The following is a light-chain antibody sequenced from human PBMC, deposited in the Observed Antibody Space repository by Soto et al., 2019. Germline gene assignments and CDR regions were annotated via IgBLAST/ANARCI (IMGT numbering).Light chain of an antibody. CDR2: WAS. J-gene: IGKJ1*01. V-gene: IGKV4-1*01. CDR1: QSVLYSSNNKNY. Sequence: DIVMTQSPDSLAVSLGERATINCKSSQSVLYSSNNKNYLAWYQQKPGQPPKLLIYWASTRESGVPDRFSGSGSGKDFTLTISSLQAEDVAVYYCQQYYSPPPTFGQGPKVEIK. CDR3: QQYYSPPPT.